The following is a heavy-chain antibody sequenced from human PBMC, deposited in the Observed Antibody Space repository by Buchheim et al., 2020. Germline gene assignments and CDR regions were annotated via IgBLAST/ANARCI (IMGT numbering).Heavy chain of an antibody. CDR2: INHSGST. Sequence: QVQLQQWGAGLLKPSETLSLTCAVYGGSFSGYYWSWIRQPPGKGLEWIGEINHSGSTNYNPSLKSRVTISVDTSQNQFSLNLGSVTAADTAVYYCARWDGGNYYYFDYWGQGTL. D-gene: IGHD4-23*01. CDR1: GGSFSGYY. CDR3: ARWDGGNYYYFDY. V-gene: IGHV4-34*01. J-gene: IGHJ4*02.